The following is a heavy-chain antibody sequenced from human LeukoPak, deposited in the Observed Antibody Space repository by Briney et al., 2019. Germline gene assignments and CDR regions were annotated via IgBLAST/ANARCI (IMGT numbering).Heavy chain of an antibody. CDR1: GYTFTSYH. CDR3: ARPNGPYYYDNSGHYFLY. V-gene: IGHV1-46*01. Sequence: GASVKVSCKASGYTFTSYHIHWVRQAPGQGLEWMGRIDPIGGSATYAQKFQGRVTMTSDTSTTTVYMELNSLRSEDTAVYYCARPNGPYYYDNSGHYFLYWGQGTLVTVSS. J-gene: IGHJ4*02. CDR2: IDPIGGSA. D-gene: IGHD3-22*01.